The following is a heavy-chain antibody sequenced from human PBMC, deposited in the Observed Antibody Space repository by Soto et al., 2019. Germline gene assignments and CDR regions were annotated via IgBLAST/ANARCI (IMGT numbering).Heavy chain of an antibody. CDR3: TILGDTE. Sequence: GGFLSPSWARAVSTFSGSAMHWVRDAYRQGFEWVGRIRIKANSYATPHPASKKGRFTISRDDSKNTAYLQMNSLKTEDTAVYDCTILGDTEWGQGT. J-gene: IGHJ4*02. CDR1: VSTFSGSA. D-gene: IGHD5-18*01. CDR2: IRIKANSYAT. V-gene: IGHV3-73*01.